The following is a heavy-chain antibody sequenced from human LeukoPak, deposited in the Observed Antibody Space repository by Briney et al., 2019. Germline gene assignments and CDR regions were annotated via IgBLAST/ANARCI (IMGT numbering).Heavy chain of an antibody. CDR2: TTWDGGST. V-gene: IGHV3-43*01. D-gene: IGHD6-13*01. J-gene: IGHJ4*02. CDR3: AKAAGISLENYFNY. Sequence: GGSLRLSCAASGFTFDDYTMHWVRQAPGKGLEWVSLTTWDGGSTYYADSVKGRFTISRDNSKNSLYLQMNSLRTEDTALYYCAKAAGISLENYFNYWGQGTLVTVSS. CDR1: GFTFDDYT.